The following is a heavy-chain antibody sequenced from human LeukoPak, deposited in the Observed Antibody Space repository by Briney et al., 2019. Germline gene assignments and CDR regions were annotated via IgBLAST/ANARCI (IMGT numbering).Heavy chain of an antibody. CDR2: ISAYNGNT. D-gene: IGHD3-22*01. V-gene: IGHV1-18*01. Sequence: GASVKVSCKASGYTFTSYGISWVRQAPGQGREWMGWISAYNGNTNYAQKLQGRVTMTTDTSTSTAYMELRSLRSDDTAVYYCARDSTNYYDSSGYYGPYYYYGMDVWGQGTTVTVSS. CDR1: GYTFTSYG. J-gene: IGHJ6*02. CDR3: ARDSTNYYDSSGYYGPYYYYGMDV.